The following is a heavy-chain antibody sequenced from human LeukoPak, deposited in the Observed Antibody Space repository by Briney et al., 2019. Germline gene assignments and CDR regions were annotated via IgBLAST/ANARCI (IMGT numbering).Heavy chain of an antibody. CDR3: ARPYSSSWTRGWDL. J-gene: IGHJ2*01. V-gene: IGHV4-61*01. Sequence: SQTLSLTCTVSGGSISSGSYYWSWIRQPPGKGLEWIGYIYYSGSTNYNPSLKSRVTISVDTSKNQFSLKLSSVTAADTAVYYCARPYSSSWTRGWDLWGRGTLVTVSS. CDR2: IYYSGST. CDR1: GGSISSGSYY. D-gene: IGHD6-13*01.